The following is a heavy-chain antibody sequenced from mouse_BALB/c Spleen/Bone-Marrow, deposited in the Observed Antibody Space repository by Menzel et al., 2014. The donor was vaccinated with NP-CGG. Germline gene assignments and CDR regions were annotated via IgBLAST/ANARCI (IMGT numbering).Heavy chain of an antibody. CDR1: GYTFTSYW. CDR2: IYPGDGDT. CDR3: ARAKRYGEMDY. Sequence: VKLQESGAELARPGASVKLSCKASGYTFTSYWMQWVKRRPGQGLEWIGAIYPGDGDTRFTQKFKGKATLTADKSSSTAYMQLSSLASEDSAVYYCARAKRYGEMDYWGQGTSVTVSS. D-gene: IGHD2-14*01. V-gene: IGHV1-87*01. J-gene: IGHJ4*01.